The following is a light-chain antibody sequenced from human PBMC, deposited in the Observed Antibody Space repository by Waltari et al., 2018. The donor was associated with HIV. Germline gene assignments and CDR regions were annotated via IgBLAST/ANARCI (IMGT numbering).Light chain of an antibody. CDR2: GGN. Sequence: QSVLTQPPSVSGAPGQRVTISCTGSSFNIGTGSDVHWYQQLPGTAAKIIIYGGNNRPSGVPDRCSGSKSGTSASLAITGLQAEDEADYFCQSYDTSLSGWVFGGGTKLTVL. J-gene: IGLJ3*02. CDR1: SFNIGTGSD. CDR3: QSYDTSLSGWV. V-gene: IGLV1-40*01.